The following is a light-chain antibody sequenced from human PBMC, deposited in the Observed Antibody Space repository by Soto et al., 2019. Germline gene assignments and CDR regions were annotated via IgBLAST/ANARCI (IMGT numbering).Light chain of an antibody. Sequence: QSVLIQPPSASGTPGQRVTISCSGSRSNIGNNYMYWYQQLPGTAPKLLIYKNNQRPSGVPDRFSASKSGTSASLAISGLRSEDEVDYYCATCADNLSGRVFGGGTKLTVL. V-gene: IGLV1-47*01. CDR3: ATCADNLSGRV. CDR2: KNN. J-gene: IGLJ3*02. CDR1: RSNIGNNY.